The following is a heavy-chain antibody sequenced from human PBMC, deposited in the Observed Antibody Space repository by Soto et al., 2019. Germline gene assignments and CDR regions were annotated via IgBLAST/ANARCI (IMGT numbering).Heavy chain of an antibody. D-gene: IGHD3-3*01. J-gene: IGHJ4*02. V-gene: IGHV4-39*01. Sequence: SETLSLTCSVSDSSLSSSTYYWGWIRQPPGKGLERIGSIYYSGNSYYNPPLKSRVTISVDTSKNQLSLNLTSVTAADTAVYYCARGWDFWSGYYTGGFDYWGQGTPVTVSS. CDR1: DSSLSSSTYY. CDR2: IYYSGNS. CDR3: ARGWDFWSGYYTGGFDY.